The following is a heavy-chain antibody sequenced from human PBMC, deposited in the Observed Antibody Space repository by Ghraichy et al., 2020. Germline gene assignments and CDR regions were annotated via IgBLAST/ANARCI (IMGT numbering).Heavy chain of an antibody. J-gene: IGHJ4*02. V-gene: IGHV1-18*01. D-gene: IGHD1-26*01. CDR1: GYIFNNYG. CDR3: ARLIVGGSLFHDDY. CDR2: ISTYNRHT. Sequence: ASVKVSCKASGYIFNNYGIAWVRQAPGQGPEWMGWISTYNRHTSYAQRFQGRVTMTTDTSTTTAYMELKTLTSDDTAGHSCARLIVGGSLFHDDYWGQGTLVTVSS.